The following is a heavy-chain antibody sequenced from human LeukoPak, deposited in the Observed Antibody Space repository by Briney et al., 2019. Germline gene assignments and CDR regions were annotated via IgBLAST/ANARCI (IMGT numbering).Heavy chain of an antibody. CDR2: VHYSGST. Sequence: SETLSLTCTVSGGSISSYYWSWIRQPPGKGLEWIGFVHYSGSTHYNPSLKSRVTISVDTSKNQFSLKLSSVTAADTAVYYCARGNWNDVVGYYFDYWGQGTLVTVSS. J-gene: IGHJ4*02. D-gene: IGHD1-1*01. V-gene: IGHV4-59*08. CDR3: ARGNWNDVVGYYFDY. CDR1: GGSISSYY.